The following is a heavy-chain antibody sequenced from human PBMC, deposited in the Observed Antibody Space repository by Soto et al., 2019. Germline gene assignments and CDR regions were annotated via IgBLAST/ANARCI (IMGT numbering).Heavy chain of an antibody. CDR2: INPNSGGT. CDR3: ARDLINYYDSSGYYLDY. Sequence: ASVKVSCKASGYTFTGYYMHWVRQAPGQGLEWMGWINPNSGGTNYAQKFQGRVTMTRDTSISTAYMELSRLRSDDTAVYYCARDLINYYDSSGYYLDYWGQGTLVTVPQ. V-gene: IGHV1-2*02. J-gene: IGHJ4*02. CDR1: GYTFTGYY. D-gene: IGHD3-22*01.